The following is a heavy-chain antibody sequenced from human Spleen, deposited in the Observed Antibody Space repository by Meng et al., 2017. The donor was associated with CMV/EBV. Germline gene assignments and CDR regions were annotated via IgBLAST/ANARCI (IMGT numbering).Heavy chain of an antibody. D-gene: IGHD3-10*01. J-gene: IGHJ4*02. Sequence: GGSLRLSCAASGFTFSSYSMNWVRQAPGKGLEWVSYISSSSSTIYYADSVKGRFTISRDNAKNSLYLQMNSLRAEDTAVYYCAKEANYYGSGSYDYWGQGTLVTVSS. CDR3: AKEANYYGSGSYDY. V-gene: IGHV3-48*04. CDR2: ISSSSSTI. CDR1: GFTFSSYS.